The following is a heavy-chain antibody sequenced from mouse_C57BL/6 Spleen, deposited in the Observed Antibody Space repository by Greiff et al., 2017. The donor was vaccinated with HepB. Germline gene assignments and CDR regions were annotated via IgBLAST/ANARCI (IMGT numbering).Heavy chain of an antibody. J-gene: IGHJ1*03. Sequence: VQLQQPGAELVRPGSSVKLSCKASGYTFTSYWMHWVKQRPIQGLEWIGNIDPSDSETHYNQKFKDKAALTVDKSSSTAYMQLSSLTSEDSAVYYCARSPGCYGSSYADFDVWGTGTTVTVSS. CDR2: IDPSDSET. CDR1: GYTFTSYW. V-gene: IGHV1-52*01. D-gene: IGHD1-1*01. CDR3: ARSPGCYGSSYADFDV.